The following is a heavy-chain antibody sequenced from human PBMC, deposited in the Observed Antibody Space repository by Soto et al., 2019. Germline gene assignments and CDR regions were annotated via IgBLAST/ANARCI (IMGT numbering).Heavy chain of an antibody. J-gene: IGHJ4*02. CDR1: GGSISSDS. D-gene: IGHD2-2*01. CDR2: IFYSVST. CDR3: ASLQCCTTSCSLGH. Sequence: QVQLQESGPGLVKPSETLSLTCTVSGGSISSDSWIWIRQPPGEGLEWMGYIFYSVSTNFNPSLGGRVTMSLDTSNNQFSLKLSSVTAADTAVYYCASLQCCTTSCSLGHWGQGTLVTVSS. V-gene: IGHV4-59*08.